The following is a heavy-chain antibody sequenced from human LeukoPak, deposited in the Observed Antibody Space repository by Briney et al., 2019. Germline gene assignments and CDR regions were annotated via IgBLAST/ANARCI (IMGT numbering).Heavy chain of an antibody. CDR2: IIPILGIA. D-gene: IGHD2-2*01. V-gene: IGHV1-69*02. CDR1: GGTFSSYT. CDR3: LTIPEWGIAEYQLLWDAFDI. Sequence: SVKVSCKASGGTFSSYTISWVRQAPGQGLEWMGRIIPILGIANYAQKFQGSVTITADKSTSTAYMELSSLRSEDTAVYYCLTIPEWGIAEYQLLWDAFDIWGQGTMVTVSS. J-gene: IGHJ3*02.